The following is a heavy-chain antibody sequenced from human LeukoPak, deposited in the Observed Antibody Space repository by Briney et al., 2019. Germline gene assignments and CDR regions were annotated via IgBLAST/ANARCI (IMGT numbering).Heavy chain of an antibody. Sequence: GGSLRLSCAASGFTFSSYSMNWGRQAPGKGVEWVSSISSGSYIYYADSVNGRFTISRDNAKNSLYLQMNSLRAEDTAVYYCARSRITMVRGVHPYYYYYMDVWGKGTTVTVSS. CDR3: ARSRITMVRGVHPYYYYYMDV. V-gene: IGHV3-21*01. CDR2: ISSGSYI. D-gene: IGHD3-10*01. J-gene: IGHJ6*03. CDR1: GFTFSSYS.